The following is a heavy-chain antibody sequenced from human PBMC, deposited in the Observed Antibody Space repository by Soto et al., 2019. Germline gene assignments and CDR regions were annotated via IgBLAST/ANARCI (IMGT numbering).Heavy chain of an antibody. V-gene: IGHV1-18*01. J-gene: IGHJ3*02. CDR2: ISAYNGNT. CDR3: ARGYCSGGSCYPGGDDAFDI. CDR1: GDRFTSYG. D-gene: IGHD2-15*01. Sequence: ASVKPSCKACGDRFTSYGISWVRQAPKQGLEWMGWISAYNGNTNYAQKLQGRVTMTTDTSTSTAYMELRSLRSDDTAVYYCARGYCSGGSCYPGGDDAFDIWGQGTMLTVSS.